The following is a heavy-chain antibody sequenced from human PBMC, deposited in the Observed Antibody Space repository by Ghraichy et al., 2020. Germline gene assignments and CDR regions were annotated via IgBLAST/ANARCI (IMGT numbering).Heavy chain of an antibody. V-gene: IGHV4-59*01. J-gene: IGHJ4*02. CDR3: ARHFDY. CDR1: GGSISSYY. Sequence: ETLSLTCTVSGGSISSYYWSWIRQPPGKGLEWIGYIYYSGSTNYNPSLKSRVTISVDTSKNQFSLKLSSVTAADTAVYYCARHFDYWGQGTMVTVSS. CDR2: IYYSGST.